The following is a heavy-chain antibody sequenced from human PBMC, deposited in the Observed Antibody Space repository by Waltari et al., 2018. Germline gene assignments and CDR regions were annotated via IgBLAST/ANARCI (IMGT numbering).Heavy chain of an antibody. V-gene: IGHV4-39*07. J-gene: IGHJ4*02. CDR2: INHSGST. Sequence: QLQLQESGPGLVKPSETLSLTCTVSGGSISSSSYYWGWIRQPPGKGLEWIGEINHSGSTNYNPSLKSRVTISADKSISTAYLQWSSLKASDTAMYYCARQSELVRGEFDYWGQGTLVTVSS. D-gene: IGHD6-13*01. CDR1: GGSISSSSYY. CDR3: ARQSELVRGEFDY.